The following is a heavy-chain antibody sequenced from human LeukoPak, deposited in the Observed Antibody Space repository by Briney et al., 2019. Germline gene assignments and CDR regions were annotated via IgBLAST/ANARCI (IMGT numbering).Heavy chain of an antibody. D-gene: IGHD6-13*01. CDR3: AGHSSSVFFDY. V-gene: IGHV4-59*01. Sequence: PSETLSLTCTVSGGSISSYYWSWLRQPPGKGLEWIGYIYYSGSTNYNPSLKSRVTISVDTSKNQFSLKLSSVTAADTAVYYCAGHSSSVFFDYWGQGTLVTVSS. CDR2: IYYSGST. J-gene: IGHJ4*02. CDR1: GGSISSYY.